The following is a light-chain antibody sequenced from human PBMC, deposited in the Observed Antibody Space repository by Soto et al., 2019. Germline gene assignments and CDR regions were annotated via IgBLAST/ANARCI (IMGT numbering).Light chain of an antibody. Sequence: DIQMTQSAPSLCASVGDRVTTTCRASQDVGKWLAWYQQKPGKAPTLLIHGASSLQSGVPPRYSGSGYGTDFTLTINSLQPEDFATYYCQQGYTSSITFGQGTRLEIK. J-gene: IGKJ5*01. CDR3: QQGYTSSIT. CDR1: QDVGKW. V-gene: IGKV1-12*01. CDR2: GAS.